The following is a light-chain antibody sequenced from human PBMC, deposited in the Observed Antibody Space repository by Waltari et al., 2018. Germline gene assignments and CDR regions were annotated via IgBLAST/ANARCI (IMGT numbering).Light chain of an antibody. CDR3: QQYDSDPWT. V-gene: IGKV1-5*03. Sequence: DIQMTQSPSTLSAFVGDRVTLTCRASQDIDMWLTWYQQKPGKAPKPLIYKASSLQSGVPSRFSGSGSETEFTLTISSLQSDDFATYYCQQYDSDPWTFGQGTKVET. CDR1: QDIDMW. J-gene: IGKJ1*01. CDR2: KAS.